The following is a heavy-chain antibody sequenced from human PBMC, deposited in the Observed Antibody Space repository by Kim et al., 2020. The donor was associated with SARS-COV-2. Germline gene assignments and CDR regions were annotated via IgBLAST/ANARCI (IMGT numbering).Heavy chain of an antibody. CDR1: GYTFTSYG. V-gene: IGHV1-18*01. CDR2: ISAYNGNT. Sequence: ASVKVSCKASGYTFTSYGISWVRQAPGQGLEWMGWISAYNGNTNYAQKLQGRVTMTTDTSTSTAYMELRSLRSDDTAVYYCARAPEVDTAIELDYWGQGTLVTVSS. D-gene: IGHD5-18*01. CDR3: ARAPEVDTAIELDY. J-gene: IGHJ4*02.